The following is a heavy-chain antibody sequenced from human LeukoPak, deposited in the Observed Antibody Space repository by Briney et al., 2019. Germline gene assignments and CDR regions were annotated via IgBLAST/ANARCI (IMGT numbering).Heavy chain of an antibody. D-gene: IGHD6-13*01. CDR2: IIPIFGTA. V-gene: IGHV1-69*05. CDR1: GGTFTSYA. Sequence: SVKVSCKASGGTFTSYAISWVRQAPGQGLEWMGGIIPIFGTANYAQKFQGRVTITTDESTGTAYMELSSLRSEDAAVYYCATDDPGIAAAGMWRRYYYYYMDVWGKGTTVTVSS. J-gene: IGHJ6*03. CDR3: ATDDPGIAAAGMWRRYYYYYMDV.